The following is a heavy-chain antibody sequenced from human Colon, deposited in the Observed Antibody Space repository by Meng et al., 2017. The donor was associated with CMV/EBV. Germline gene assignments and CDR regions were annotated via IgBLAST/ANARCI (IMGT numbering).Heavy chain of an antibody. CDR2: TFYRSKWFN. V-gene: IGHV6-1*01. J-gene: IGHJ4*02. Sequence: ISGDSVSSDSAAWNWIRQSPSRGLEWLGRTFYRSKWFNEYALSVKSRVIINPDTSKNQLSLQLNSVTPEDSAVYYCVRDSNHGVGPDSWGQGTLVTVSS. CDR1: GDSVSSDSAA. CDR3: VRDSNHGVGPDS. D-gene: IGHD2-8*01.